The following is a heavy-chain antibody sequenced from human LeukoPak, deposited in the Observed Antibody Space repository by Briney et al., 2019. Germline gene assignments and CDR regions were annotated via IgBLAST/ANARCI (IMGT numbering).Heavy chain of an antibody. Sequence: GRSLRLSCAASGFTFSSYGMHWVRQAPGKGLEWVAVIWYDGSNKYYADSVKGRFTISRDNSKNTLYLQMNSLRAEDTAVYYCARDARSMTYCYYGMDVWGKGTTVTVSS. V-gene: IGHV3-33*01. CDR3: ARDARSMTYCYYGMDV. CDR2: IWYDGSNK. CDR1: GFTFSSYG. D-gene: IGHD3-16*01. J-gene: IGHJ6*04.